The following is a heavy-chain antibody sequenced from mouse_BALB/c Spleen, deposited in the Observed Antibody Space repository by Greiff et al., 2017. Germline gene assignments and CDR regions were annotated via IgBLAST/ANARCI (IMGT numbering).Heavy chain of an antibody. V-gene: IGHV5-12-1*01. CDR3: ARQGYYGSSPYYAMDY. CDR2: ISSGGGST. Sequence: EVQGVESGGGLVKPGGSLKLSCAASGFAFSSYDMSWVRQTPEKRLEWVAYISSGGGSTYYPDTVKGRFTISRDNAKNTLYLQMSSLKSEDTAMYYCARQGYYGSSPYYAMDYWGQGTSVTVSS. J-gene: IGHJ4*01. CDR1: GFAFSSYD. D-gene: IGHD1-1*01.